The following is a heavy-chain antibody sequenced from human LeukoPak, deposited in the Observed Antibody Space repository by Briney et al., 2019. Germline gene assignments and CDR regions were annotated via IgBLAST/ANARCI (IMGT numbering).Heavy chain of an antibody. CDR2: VYYTGST. Sequence: SETLSLTCTVSGGSISSYHWSWIRQPPGKGLEWIGNVYYTGSTNYNPSLKSRVTISVDTSKNQFSLKLSSVTAADTAVYYCAREGYGGYGPGTFDYWGQGTLVTVSS. CDR3: AREGYGGYGPGTFDY. D-gene: IGHD5-12*01. V-gene: IGHV4-59*01. J-gene: IGHJ4*02. CDR1: GGSISSYH.